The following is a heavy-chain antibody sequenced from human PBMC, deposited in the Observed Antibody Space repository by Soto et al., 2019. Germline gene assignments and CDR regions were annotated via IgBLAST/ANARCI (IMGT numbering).Heavy chain of an antibody. V-gene: IGHV1-3*01. D-gene: IGHD6-6*01. J-gene: IGHJ4*02. Sequence: ASVKVSCKACGYSFSSFAMHWVRQAPGQSLEWMGWINPGNGNTKYSQKFQGRVTITRDTSASTAYMELSSLRSEDTAVYYCARGNFEYSFDYWGQGTLVTVSS. CDR1: GYSFSSFA. CDR2: INPGNGNT. CDR3: ARGNFEYSFDY.